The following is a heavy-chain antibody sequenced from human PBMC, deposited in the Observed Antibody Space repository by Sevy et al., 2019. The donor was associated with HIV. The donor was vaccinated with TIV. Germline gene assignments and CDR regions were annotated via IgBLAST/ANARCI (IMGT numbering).Heavy chain of an antibody. J-gene: IGHJ6*02. V-gene: IGHV3-7*01. CDR3: ARERWVVVVPAAIGYYYGMDV. Sequence: GGSLRLSCAASGFTFSSYWMSWVRQAPGKGLEWVANIKQDGSEKYYVDSVKGRFTISRDNAKNSLYLQMNSLRAEETAVYYCARERWVVVVPAAIGYYYGMDVWGQGTTVTVSS. CDR2: IKQDGSEK. D-gene: IGHD2-2*02. CDR1: GFTFSSYW.